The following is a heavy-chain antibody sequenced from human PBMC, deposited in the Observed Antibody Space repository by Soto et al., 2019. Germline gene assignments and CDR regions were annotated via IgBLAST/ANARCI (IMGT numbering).Heavy chain of an antibody. CDR3: VRARQNLVVNEYFQY. D-gene: IGHD2-8*02. CDR1: GFSFSAYA. J-gene: IGHJ1*01. V-gene: IGHV3-30-3*01. CDR2: ISYDETTT. Sequence: QVQLVESGGGVVQPGRSLRLSCAASGFSFSAYAIHWVRQAPGKGLEWVALISYDETTTYYADSVKGRFTIFRDNSKNTLYLQMNSLRSEDTAVYYCVRARQNLVVNEYFQYWGQGTLVIVSS.